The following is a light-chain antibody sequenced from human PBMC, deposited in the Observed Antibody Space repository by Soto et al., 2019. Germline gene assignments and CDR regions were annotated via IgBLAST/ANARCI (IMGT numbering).Light chain of an antibody. V-gene: IGLV2-8*01. CDR1: SSDVGGYNY. CDR2: EVS. J-gene: IGLJ1*01. Sequence: HSVLTQPPSASGAPGQSVTISCTGTSSDVGGYNYVSWYQQHPGKAPKLTIYEVSKRPSGVPDRFSGSKSGNTVSLTVSGLQAEDEADYYCSSYAGSNNLFVFGTGTKVTAL. CDR3: SSYAGSNNLFV.